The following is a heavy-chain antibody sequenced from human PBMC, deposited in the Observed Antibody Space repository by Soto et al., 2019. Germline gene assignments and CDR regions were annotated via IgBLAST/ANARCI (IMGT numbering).Heavy chain of an antibody. J-gene: IGHJ4*02. V-gene: IGHV4-39*01. D-gene: IGHD3-10*01. CDR1: GGSISSSSYY. CDR3: ANHYYGSGSYYYYFDY. Sequence: PSETLSLTCTVSGGSISSSSYYRGWIRQPPGKGLEWIGSIYYSGSTYYNPSLKSRVTISVDTSKNQFSLKLSSVTAADTAVYYCANHYYGSGSYYYYFDYWGQGTLVTVSS. CDR2: IYYSGST.